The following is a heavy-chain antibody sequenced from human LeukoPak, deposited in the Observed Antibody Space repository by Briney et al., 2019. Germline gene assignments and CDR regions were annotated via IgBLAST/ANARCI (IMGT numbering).Heavy chain of an antibody. CDR2: ISTYNGNT. Sequence: ASVKVSCKASGYTFTSYGVSWVRQAPGQGLEWMGWISTYNGNTNYAQKLQGRVTMTTDTSTSTAYMELRSLISDDAAVYYCARGDDYGDYWGLYWGQGTLVTVSS. J-gene: IGHJ4*02. D-gene: IGHD4-17*01. V-gene: IGHV1-18*01. CDR1: GYTFTSYG. CDR3: ARGDDYGDYWGLY.